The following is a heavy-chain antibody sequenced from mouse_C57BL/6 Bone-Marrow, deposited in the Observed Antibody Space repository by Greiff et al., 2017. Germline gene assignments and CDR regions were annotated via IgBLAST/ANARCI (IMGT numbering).Heavy chain of an antibody. CDR2: ISYDGSN. Sequence: EVQLQQSGPGLVKPSQSLSLTCSVTGYSITSGYYWNWIRQFPGNKLEWMGYISYDGSNKSNPSLKNRISINRDTSKNQFFLKLNSVTTEDTATYYCARGGRITTVVGDYWGQGTTLTVAS. CDR1: GYSITSGYY. J-gene: IGHJ2*01. V-gene: IGHV3-6*01. D-gene: IGHD1-1*01. CDR3: ARGGRITTVVGDY.